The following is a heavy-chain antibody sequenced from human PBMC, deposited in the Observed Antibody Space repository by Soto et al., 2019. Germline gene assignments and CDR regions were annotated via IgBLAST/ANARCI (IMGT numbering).Heavy chain of an antibody. CDR2: IQSKAGGGAT. V-gene: IGHV3-15*07. CDR1: GFTFSNAW. J-gene: IGHJ4*02. CDR3: HTVSSGKFDY. D-gene: IGHD3-22*01. Sequence: EVQLVDSGGDLVKPGGSLRLSCAASGFTFSNAWMNWVRQAPGKGLEWVGRIQSKAGGGATEFAAPVKGRFAISRDDSKNTLYLQMNSLKTEDTAVYYCHTVSSGKFDYWGQGTLVTVSS.